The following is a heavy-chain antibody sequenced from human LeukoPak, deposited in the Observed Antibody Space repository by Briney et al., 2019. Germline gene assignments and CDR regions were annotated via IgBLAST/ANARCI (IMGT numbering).Heavy chain of an antibody. Sequence: TSETLSLTCDVSGGSFSGYYWTWIRQAPGKGLEWIGEVSHSGSINYNPSLKSRVTISVDTSRNQFSLKLSSVTAADTAVYYCAGHHPRNTVDFWGQGTLVTVSS. CDR1: GGSFSGYY. J-gene: IGHJ4*02. D-gene: IGHD2-8*02. V-gene: IGHV4-34*01. CDR3: AGHHPRNTVDF. CDR2: VSHSGSI.